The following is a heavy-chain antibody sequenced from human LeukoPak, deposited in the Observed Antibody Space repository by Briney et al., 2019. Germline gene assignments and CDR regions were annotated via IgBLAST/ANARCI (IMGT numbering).Heavy chain of an antibody. Sequence: SVKVSCKASGGTFSSYAISWVRQAPGEGLEWMGGIIPIFGTANYAQKFQGRVTITADESTSTAYMELSSLRSEDTAVYYCARDTGPIVGATTGAFDIWGQGTMVTVSS. J-gene: IGHJ3*02. CDR3: ARDTGPIVGATTGAFDI. CDR1: GGTFSSYA. CDR2: IIPIFGTA. D-gene: IGHD1-26*01. V-gene: IGHV1-69*13.